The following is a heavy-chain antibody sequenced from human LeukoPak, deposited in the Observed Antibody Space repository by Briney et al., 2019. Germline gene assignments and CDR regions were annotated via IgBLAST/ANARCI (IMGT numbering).Heavy chain of an antibody. CDR2: VYYDGNT. J-gene: IGHJ4*02. CDR1: GGSINRSSYY. D-gene: IGHD1-26*01. CDR3: TKDSGHHRTDC. V-gene: IGHV4-39*02. Sequence: SETLSLTCSVSGGSINRSSYYWGWIRQAPGKGLEWIGSVYYDGNTYYNPNPSLKSRATVSMDTSRNQFSLRLRSVTAADTAVYYCTKDSGHHRTDCWGQGTLVTVSS.